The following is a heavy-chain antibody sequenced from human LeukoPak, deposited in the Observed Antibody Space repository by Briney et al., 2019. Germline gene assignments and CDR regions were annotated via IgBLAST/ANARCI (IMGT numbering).Heavy chain of an antibody. V-gene: IGHV1-2*02. J-gene: IGHJ4*02. CDR1: GYIFTGYY. Sequence: ASVKVSCKASGYIFTGYYLFWGRQAPGQGLELMGWINPNSGATRYAQKFQGRVTLTCDTSIRTTYMELSSLTSDDTAVYYCARDERYSDADHHYPDLGYWGQGTLVTVSS. CDR2: INPNSGAT. CDR3: ARDERYSDADHHYPDLGY. D-gene: IGHD3-16*01.